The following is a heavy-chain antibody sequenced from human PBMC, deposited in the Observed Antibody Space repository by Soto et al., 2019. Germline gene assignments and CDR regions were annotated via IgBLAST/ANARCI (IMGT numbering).Heavy chain of an antibody. CDR2: MYYNGNT. Sequence: SETLSLTCTVSGGSFTSTNYFWGWIRQPPGKGLEWIGYMYYNGNTFYSPSLKSRVTMSVDTSKRQFSLDLSSVTAADTAMYYCARLQIYDSRAAPKPMFHPWGLGAMVTVSS. CDR1: GGSFTSTNYF. J-gene: IGHJ5*02. D-gene: IGHD3-22*01. CDR3: ARLQIYDSRAAPKPMFHP. V-gene: IGHV4-39*01.